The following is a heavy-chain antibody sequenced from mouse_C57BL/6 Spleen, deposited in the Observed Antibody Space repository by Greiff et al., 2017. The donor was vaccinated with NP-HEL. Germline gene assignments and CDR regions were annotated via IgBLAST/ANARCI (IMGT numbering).Heavy chain of an antibody. J-gene: IGHJ1*03. Sequence: VQLQQPGAELVMPGASVKLSCKASGYTFTSYWMHWVKQRPGQGLEWIGEIDPSDSYTNYNQKFKGKSTLTVDKSSSTAYMQLSSLTSEDSAVYYCANYYLGYFDVWGTGTTVTVSS. CDR2: IDPSDSYT. D-gene: IGHD1-1*01. CDR1: GYTFTSYW. CDR3: ANYYLGYFDV. V-gene: IGHV1-69*01.